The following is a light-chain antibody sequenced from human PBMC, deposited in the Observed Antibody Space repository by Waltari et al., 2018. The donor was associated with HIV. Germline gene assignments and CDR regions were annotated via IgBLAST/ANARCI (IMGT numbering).Light chain of an antibody. J-gene: IGKJ2*01. V-gene: IGKV4-1*01. CDR3: QQYYTSPRT. CDR2: WAS. Sequence: VMNQSPESLTVALGERATFHSNSSRSLLFRSTKKNYLAWYQQRPGQSPKLLISWASARESGVPDRFRGTASGTSFTLTIDSLRADDGATYYCQQYYTSPRTFGQGTKLQI. CDR1: RSLLFRSTKKNY.